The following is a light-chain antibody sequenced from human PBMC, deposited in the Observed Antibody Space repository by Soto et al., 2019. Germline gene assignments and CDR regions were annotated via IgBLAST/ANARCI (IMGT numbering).Light chain of an antibody. J-gene: IGKJ1*01. CDR1: QSFRGL. CDR3: QQRSKWRIT. Sequence: EIVLTQSPATLSLSPGERATLSCRASQSFRGLLAWYQQKPGQAPRLLIYGAYNRATGIPPRFSGSGSGTDFTLTISSLEPEDSAVYYCQQRSKWRITFGHGTKVDIK. V-gene: IGKV3-11*01. CDR2: GAY.